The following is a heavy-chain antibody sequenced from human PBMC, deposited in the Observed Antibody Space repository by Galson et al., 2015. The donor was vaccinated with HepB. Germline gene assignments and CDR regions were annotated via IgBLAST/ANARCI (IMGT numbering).Heavy chain of an antibody. V-gene: IGHV1-69*02. CDR2: IIPILDLA. D-gene: IGHD2-21*02. Sequence: SVKVSCKASGGTFDSYTITWVRQAPGQGLEWMGRIIPILDLANYAHKFQGRVTITADRSTSTAYMELTSLRSEDTAVYYCARNVGVTNMARGDTGGGFWGQGTLVTVSS. CDR3: ARNVGVTNMARGDTGGGF. CDR1: GGTFDSYT. J-gene: IGHJ4*02.